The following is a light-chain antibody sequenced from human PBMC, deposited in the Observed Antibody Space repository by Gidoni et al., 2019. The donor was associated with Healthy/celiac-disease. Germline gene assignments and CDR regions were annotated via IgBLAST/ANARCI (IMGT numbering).Light chain of an antibody. V-gene: IGKV1-27*01. CDR2: AAS. CDR3: EKYNSAPQIT. Sequence: DIQMTQSPSSLSASVGDRVTITCRASQGISNYLAWYQQKPGKVPKLLIYAASTLQSGVPSRFSGSGSGTDFTLTISSLQPEDIATYYCEKYNSAPQITFGGXTKVEIK. J-gene: IGKJ4*01. CDR1: QGISNY.